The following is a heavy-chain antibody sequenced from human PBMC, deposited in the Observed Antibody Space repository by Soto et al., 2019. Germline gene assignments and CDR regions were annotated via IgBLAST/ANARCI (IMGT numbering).Heavy chain of an antibody. CDR1: GDSVSSNTVV. CDR2: TYYRSKWYN. J-gene: IGHJ6*03. CDR3: ARSNAADRPRVGYYYFMDV. Sequence: QVQLQQSGPGLVKPSQTLSLTCAISGDSVSSNTVVWSWIRQSPSRGLEWLGMTYYRSKWYNDYAVSVKSRVTINPDTTKNQVSLQLNSVTPEDTAVYFCARSNAADRPRVGYYYFMDVWGKGTTVTVSS. V-gene: IGHV6-1*01. D-gene: IGHD1-1*01.